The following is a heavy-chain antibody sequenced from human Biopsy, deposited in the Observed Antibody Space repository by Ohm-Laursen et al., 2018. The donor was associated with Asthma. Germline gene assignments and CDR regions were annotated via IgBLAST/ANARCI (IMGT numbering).Heavy chain of an antibody. CDR1: GFKFDEYT. CDR3: ASQSSGPDFWSGYYYFDY. CDR2: ISYDGSNK. Sequence: SLRLSCAASGFKFDEYTMHWVRQAPGKGLEWVAVISYDGSNKYYADSVKGRFTISRDNSKNTLYLQMNSLRAEDTAVYYCASQSSGPDFWSGYYYFDYWGQGTLVTVSS. D-gene: IGHD3-3*01. J-gene: IGHJ4*02. V-gene: IGHV3-30*03.